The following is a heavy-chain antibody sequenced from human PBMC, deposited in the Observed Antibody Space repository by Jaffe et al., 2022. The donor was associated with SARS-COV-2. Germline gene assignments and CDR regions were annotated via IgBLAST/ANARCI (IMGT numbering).Heavy chain of an antibody. Sequence: EVQLVESGGGLVQPGGSLRLSCAASGFTFSSYEMNWVRQAPGKGLEWVSYISSSGSTIYYADSVKGRFTISRDNAKNSLYLQMNSLRAEDTAVYYCARDRHLCGGDCYYYGMDVWGQGTTVTVSS. CDR1: GFTFSSYE. CDR3: ARDRHLCGGDCYYYGMDV. CDR2: ISSSGSTI. J-gene: IGHJ6*02. V-gene: IGHV3-48*03. D-gene: IGHD2-21*01.